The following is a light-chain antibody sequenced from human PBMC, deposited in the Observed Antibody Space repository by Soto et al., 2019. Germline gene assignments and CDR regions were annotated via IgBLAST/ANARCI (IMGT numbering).Light chain of an antibody. V-gene: IGKV3-15*01. CDR3: QQYENCPMIT. J-gene: IGKJ4*01. CDR1: QSVSSD. CDR2: DAS. Sequence: EIVMTQSPATLSVSPGERATLSCRASQSVSSDLAWYQQKPGQAPRLLIFDASTRATGIAARFSVRGFGTEFTLIRPSRQSGFFVVYYCQQYENCPMITFAGGTK.